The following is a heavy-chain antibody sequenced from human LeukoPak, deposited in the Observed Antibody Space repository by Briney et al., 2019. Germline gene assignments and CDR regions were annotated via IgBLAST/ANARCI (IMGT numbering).Heavy chain of an antibody. CDR2: IIPIFGTA. CDR1: GGTFSSYA. Sequence: ASVKVSCKASGGTFSSYAISWVRQAPGQGLEWMGGIIPIFGTANYAQKLQGRVTITTDESTSTAYMELSSLRSEDTAVYYCARGGYSYGPHYYYYYMDVWGKGTTVTVSS. CDR3: ARGGYSYGPHYYYYYMDV. D-gene: IGHD5-18*01. J-gene: IGHJ6*03. V-gene: IGHV1-69*05.